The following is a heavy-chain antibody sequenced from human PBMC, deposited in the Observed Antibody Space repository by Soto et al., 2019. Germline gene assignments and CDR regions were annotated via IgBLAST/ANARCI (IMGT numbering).Heavy chain of an antibody. CDR3: ARELADKYGSGTNDY. CDR1: GFTFSSYA. CDR2: ISYDGSNK. J-gene: IGHJ4*02. D-gene: IGHD3-10*01. Sequence: GGSLRLSCAASGFTFSSYAMHWVRQAPGKGLEWVAVISYDGSNKYYAGSVKGRFTISRDNSKNTLYLQMNSLRAEDTAVYYCARELADKYGSGTNDYWGQGTLVTVSS. V-gene: IGHV3-30-3*01.